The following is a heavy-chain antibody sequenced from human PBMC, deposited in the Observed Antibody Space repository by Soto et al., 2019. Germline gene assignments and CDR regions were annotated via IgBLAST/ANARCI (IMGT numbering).Heavy chain of an antibody. Sequence: QGQLVQSGAEEKKPGASVKVSCKASGYTFTSYAMHWVRQPPGQRLEWMGWINAGNGNTKYSQKFQGRVTITRDTSASTAYMELSSLRSDDTAVYYCARDPSYYGMDVWGQGTTVTVSS. CDR2: INAGNGNT. J-gene: IGHJ6*02. V-gene: IGHV1-3*05. CDR1: GYTFTSYA. CDR3: ARDPSYYGMDV.